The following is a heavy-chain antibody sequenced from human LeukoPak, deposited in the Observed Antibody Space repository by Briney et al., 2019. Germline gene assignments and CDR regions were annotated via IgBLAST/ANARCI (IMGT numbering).Heavy chain of an antibody. J-gene: IGHJ4*02. CDR3: AKVGEPYDSGSYYVDY. V-gene: IGHV3-23*01. CDR1: GFTFTRYA. D-gene: IGHD3-10*01. CDR2: ISGSGGST. Sequence: QPGGSLRLSCAASGFTFTRYAMSWVRQAPGKGLGWVSAISGSGGSTYYADSVKGRFTISRDNSKNTLFLQMNSLRVEDTAVYYCAKVGEPYDSGSYYVDYWGQGTLVIVSS.